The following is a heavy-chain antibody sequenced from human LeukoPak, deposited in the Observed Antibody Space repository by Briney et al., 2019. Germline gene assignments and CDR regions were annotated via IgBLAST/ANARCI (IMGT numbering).Heavy chain of an antibody. CDR2: INHSGST. CDR3: ARGGIAVAGAKPRRYYFDY. CDR1: GGSFSGYY. D-gene: IGHD6-19*01. V-gene: IGHV4-34*01. J-gene: IGHJ4*02. Sequence: PSETLSLTCAVYGGSFSGYYWSWIRQPPGKGLEWIGEINHSGSTNYNPSLKSRVTISVDTSKNQFSLRLTSVTAADTAVYYCARGGIAVAGAKPRRYYFDYWGQGILVTVSS.